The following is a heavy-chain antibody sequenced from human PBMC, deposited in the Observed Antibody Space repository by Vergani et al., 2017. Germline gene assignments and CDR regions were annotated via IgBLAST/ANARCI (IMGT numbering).Heavy chain of an antibody. CDR2: ISSSGNTI. CDR3: ARGNYYGSGAFDF. V-gene: IGHV3-48*03. Sequence: EVQLVESGGDLVQPGGSLRLSCAASGFTFSSYEMNWVRQAPGKGLEWVSYISSSGNTIYYADSVKGRFTISRDNAKNSLYLQMNSLRADDTAVYYCARGNYYGSGAFDFWGQGTLVTVSS. J-gene: IGHJ4*02. CDR1: GFTFSSYE. D-gene: IGHD3-10*01.